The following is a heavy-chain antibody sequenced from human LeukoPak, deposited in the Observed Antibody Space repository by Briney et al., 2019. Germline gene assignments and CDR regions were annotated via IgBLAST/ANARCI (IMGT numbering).Heavy chain of an antibody. V-gene: IGHV1-46*01. CDR2: INPSGGST. CDR1: GYTFTSYY. Sequence: WASVKVSCKASGYTFTSYYMHWVRQAPGQGLEWMGIINPSGGSTSYAQKLQGRVTMTRDMYTSTVYMELSSLRSEDTAVYYCARDGGGYSYDTWGEGTLVTVSS. D-gene: IGHD5-18*01. CDR3: ARDGGGYSYDT. J-gene: IGHJ5*02.